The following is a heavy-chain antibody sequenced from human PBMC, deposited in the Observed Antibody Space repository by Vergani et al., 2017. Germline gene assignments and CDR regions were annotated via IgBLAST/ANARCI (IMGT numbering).Heavy chain of an antibody. CDR1: GFTFSSYA. D-gene: IGHD3-22*01. J-gene: IGHJ4*02. Sequence: EVQLLESGGGLVQPGGSLRLSCAASGFTFSSYAMSWVRQVPGKGLEWVATIDNSGRSIYYTDSVKGRFTISRDNSKSTLSLQMNSLTAEDTAIYYCAGPQGTSAYYYGGFDYWGQGILVTVSS. CDR3: AGPQGTSAYYYGGFDY. CDR2: IDNSGRSI. V-gene: IGHV3-23*01.